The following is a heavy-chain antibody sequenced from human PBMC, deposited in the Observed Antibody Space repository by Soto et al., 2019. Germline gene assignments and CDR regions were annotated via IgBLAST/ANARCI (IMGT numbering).Heavy chain of an antibody. V-gene: IGHV3-15*01. CDR2: MKSKNDGGTI. CDR3: TTGGGY. Sequence: EVQLVESGGGLVKPGGSLRLACAASGFTFSDAWKSWVRQAPGKGLECVGRMKSKNDGGTIEYAAPVKGRFTISRDDSKNTLYVEMNSLKTEDTAVYYCTTGGGYWGQGTLVTVSS. D-gene: IGHD3-16*01. J-gene: IGHJ4*02. CDR1: GFTFSDAW.